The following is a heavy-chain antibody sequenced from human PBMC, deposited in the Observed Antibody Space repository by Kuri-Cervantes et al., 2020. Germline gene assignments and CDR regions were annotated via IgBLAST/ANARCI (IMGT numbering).Heavy chain of an antibody. CDR1: GGSFSGYY. D-gene: IGHD5-24*01. Sequence: SETLSLTCAVYGGSFSGYYWSWIRQPPGKGLEWIGEINHSGSTNYNPSLKSRVTISVDTSKNQFSVKLSSVTAADTAVYYCAKSRRDGYKDFDYWGQGTLVTVSS. J-gene: IGHJ4*02. CDR3: AKSRRDGYKDFDY. CDR2: INHSGST. V-gene: IGHV4-34*01.